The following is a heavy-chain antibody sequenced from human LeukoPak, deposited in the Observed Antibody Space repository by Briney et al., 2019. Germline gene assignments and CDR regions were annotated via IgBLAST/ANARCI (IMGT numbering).Heavy chain of an antibody. CDR1: GGSISSYF. Sequence: SEPLSLTCTVSGGSISSYFWSWIRPPPGKGLEWIGYIYYSGSTNYNPSLKSRVTISVDTSKNQFSLKLSTVTAADTAVYYCARGNYGDYVGWFDPWGQGTLVTVSS. CDR3: ARGNYGDYVGWFDP. D-gene: IGHD4-17*01. V-gene: IGHV4-59*13. J-gene: IGHJ5*02. CDR2: IYYSGST.